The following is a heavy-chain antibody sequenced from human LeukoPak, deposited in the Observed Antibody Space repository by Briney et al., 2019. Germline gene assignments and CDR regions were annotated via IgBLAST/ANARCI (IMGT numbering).Heavy chain of an antibody. Sequence: PGGSLRLSCAASGFTFSSYSMNWVRQAPGKGLEWVSSISSSSSYIYYADSVKGRFTISRDNAKNSLYLQMNSLRAEDTAVYYCARAGGLLWFGEPLGYWGQGTLVTVSS. V-gene: IGHV3-21*01. CDR2: ISSSSSYI. D-gene: IGHD3-10*01. J-gene: IGHJ4*02. CDR1: GFTFSSYS. CDR3: ARAGGLLWFGEPLGY.